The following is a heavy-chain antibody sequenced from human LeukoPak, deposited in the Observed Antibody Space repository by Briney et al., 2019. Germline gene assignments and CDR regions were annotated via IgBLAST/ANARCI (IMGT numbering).Heavy chain of an antibody. Sequence: PSETLSLTCTVSVASIISSNWAWSRRPPGRGLDWIGRIYTSGSTNYNPSLKSRVTMSVDTSKNQFSLKLSSVTAADTAVYYCARDYGSGSYVNWFDPWGQGTLVTVSS. CDR2: IYTSGST. D-gene: IGHD3-10*01. V-gene: IGHV4-4*07. CDR1: VASIISSN. J-gene: IGHJ5*02. CDR3: ARDYGSGSYVNWFDP.